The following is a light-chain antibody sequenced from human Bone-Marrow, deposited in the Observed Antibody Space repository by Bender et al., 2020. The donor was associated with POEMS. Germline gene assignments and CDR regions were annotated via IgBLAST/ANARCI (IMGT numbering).Light chain of an antibody. J-gene: IGLJ1*01. Sequence: QSALTQPASVSGSPGQSITISCTGSSSDIGSYYLVSWYQQHPGKAPKLMMYEVSKRPSGVPGRFSGSRSGNTASLTVSGLQPEDEADYYCSSYTTSSTHYVFGSGTKVTVL. V-gene: IGLV2-14*02. CDR2: EVS. CDR3: SSYTTSSTHYV. CDR1: SSDIGSYYL.